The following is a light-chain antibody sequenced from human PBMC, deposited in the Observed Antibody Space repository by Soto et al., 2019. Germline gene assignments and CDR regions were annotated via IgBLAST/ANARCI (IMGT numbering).Light chain of an antibody. CDR2: EAS. V-gene: IGKV3-15*01. CDR1: HSVRSN. J-gene: IGKJ1*01. Sequence: IEMTQTPATLSVSPGARATLSCRASHSVRSNLAWYQRRPCQAPRLLIYEASTRATGIPARFSGSGSGTDFTLTISSLQSEDFADYYCQQYSVWPPWSFGQGTKVEI. CDR3: QQYSVWPPWS.